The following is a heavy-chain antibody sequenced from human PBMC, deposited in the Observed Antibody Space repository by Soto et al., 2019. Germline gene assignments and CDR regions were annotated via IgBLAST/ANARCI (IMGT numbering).Heavy chain of an antibody. CDR3: ARKGGGYGYYYYGMDV. Sequence: EVQLVESGGGLVQPGGSLRLSCAASGFTFSSYWMHWVRQAPGKGLVWVSRINSDGSSTSYADSVKGRFTISRDNAKNTLYLQMNSLRAEDTAVYYCARKGGGYGYYYYGMDVWGQGTTVTVSS. CDR1: GFTFSSYW. J-gene: IGHJ6*02. CDR2: INSDGSST. D-gene: IGHD5-12*01. V-gene: IGHV3-74*01.